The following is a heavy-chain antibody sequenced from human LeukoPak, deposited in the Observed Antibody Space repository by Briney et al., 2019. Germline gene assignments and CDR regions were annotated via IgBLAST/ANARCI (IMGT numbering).Heavy chain of an antibody. CDR3: ARVSLHDYGDYDGAFDI. J-gene: IGHJ3*02. D-gene: IGHD4-17*01. CDR1: GGSISSGDYY. CDR2: IYYSGST. V-gene: IGHV4-30-4*01. Sequence: PSQTLSLTCTVSGGSISSGDYYWSLIRQPPGKGLEWIGYIYYSGSTYYNPSLKSRVTISVDTSKNQFSLKLSSVTAADTAVYYCARVSLHDYGDYDGAFDIWGQGTMVTVSS.